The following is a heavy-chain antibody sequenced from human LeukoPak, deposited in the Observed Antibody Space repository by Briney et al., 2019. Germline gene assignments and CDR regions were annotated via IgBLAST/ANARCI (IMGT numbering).Heavy chain of an antibody. CDR3: ARAVVPAASLYYYYYYMDV. Sequence: GASVKVSCKVSGYTFTSYGISWVRQAPGQGLEWMGWISPYNGHTNYAQPFQGRLTMTTDTSTSSGYMELRSLRSDDTAVYYCARAVVPAASLYYYYYYMDVWGKGTTVTVSS. CDR1: GYTFTSYG. CDR2: ISPYNGHT. J-gene: IGHJ6*03. D-gene: IGHD2-2*01. V-gene: IGHV1-18*01.